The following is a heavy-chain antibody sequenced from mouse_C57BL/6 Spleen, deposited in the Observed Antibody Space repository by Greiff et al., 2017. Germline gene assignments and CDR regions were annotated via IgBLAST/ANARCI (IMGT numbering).Heavy chain of an antibody. D-gene: IGHD3-2*02. CDR1: GFTFSSYA. CDR3: ARDRGSSGYVPDY. CDR2: ISDGGSYT. J-gene: IGHJ2*01. V-gene: IGHV5-4*01. Sequence: EVKLQESGGGLVKPGGSLKLSCAASGFTFSSYAMSWVRQTPEKRLEWVATISDGGSYTYYPDNVKGRFTISRDNAKNNLYLQMSHLKSEDTAMYYCARDRGSSGYVPDYWGQGTTLTVSS.